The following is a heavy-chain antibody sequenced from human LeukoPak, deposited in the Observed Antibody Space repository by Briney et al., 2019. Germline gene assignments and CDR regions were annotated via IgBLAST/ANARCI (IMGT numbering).Heavy chain of an antibody. D-gene: IGHD3-10*01. CDR1: GFTFSSYA. V-gene: IGHV3-23*01. CDR2: ISGSGGST. Sequence: PGGSLRLSCAASGFTFSSYAMSWVRQAPGRGLEWVSAISGSGGSTYYADSVKGRFTISRDNSKNTLYLQMNSLRAEDTAVYYCAKNHYGSGSYDAFDIWGQGTMVTVSS. CDR3: AKNHYGSGSYDAFDI. J-gene: IGHJ3*02.